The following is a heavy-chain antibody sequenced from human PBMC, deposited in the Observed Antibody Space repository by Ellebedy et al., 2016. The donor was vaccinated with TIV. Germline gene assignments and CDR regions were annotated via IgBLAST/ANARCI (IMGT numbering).Heavy chain of an antibody. V-gene: IGHV4-39*01. CDR1: GGSISSSSYY. Sequence: MPGGSLRLSCTVSGGSISSSSYYWGWIRQPPGKGLEWIGEINHSGSTNYNPSLKSRVTISADTPKNQFSLRLKSVTAADTATYFCARHGTVGPTAYYYYSGLDVWGLGTTVTVSS. J-gene: IGHJ6*02. D-gene: IGHD1-26*01. CDR3: ARHGTVGPTAYYYYSGLDV. CDR2: INHSGST.